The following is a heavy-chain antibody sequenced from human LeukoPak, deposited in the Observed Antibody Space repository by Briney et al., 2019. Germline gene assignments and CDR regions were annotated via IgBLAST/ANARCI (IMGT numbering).Heavy chain of an antibody. CDR2: ISAGGGTT. V-gene: IGHV3-23*01. CDR1: GFTFNNYA. Sequence: GESLRLSCAASGFTFNNYAMSWVRQAPGKGLEWVSAISAGGGTTYYADSVKGRFTISRDNSKTTLYLQMNSLRAEDTALYYCAKSRSWGSNNYDYFDYWGQGTLVTVSS. CDR3: AKSRSWGSNNYDYFDY. J-gene: IGHJ4*02. D-gene: IGHD4-11*01.